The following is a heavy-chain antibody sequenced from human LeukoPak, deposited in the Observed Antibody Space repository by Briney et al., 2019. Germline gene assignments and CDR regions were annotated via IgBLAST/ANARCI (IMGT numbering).Heavy chain of an antibody. CDR3: AKDLLLWFGDDAFDI. Sequence: PGRSLRLSCAASGFTFSSYGMHWVRQASGKGLEWVAVISYDGSNKYYADSVKGRFTISRDNSKNTLYLQMNSLRAEDTAVYYCAKDLLLWFGDDAFDIWGQGTMVTVSS. CDR1: GFTFSSYG. D-gene: IGHD3-10*01. J-gene: IGHJ3*02. CDR2: ISYDGSNK. V-gene: IGHV3-30*18.